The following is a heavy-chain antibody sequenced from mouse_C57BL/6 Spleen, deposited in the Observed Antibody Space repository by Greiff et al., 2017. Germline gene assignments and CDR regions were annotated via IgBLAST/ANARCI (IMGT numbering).Heavy chain of an antibody. CDR1: GYTFTSYW. D-gene: IGHD4-1*01. CDR2: IHPNSGST. V-gene: IGHV1-64*01. CDR3: ARGGTGTFAY. Sequence: QVQLQQPGAELVKPGASVTLSCKASGYTFTSYWMHWVKQRPGQGLEWIGMIHPNSGSTNYNEKFKSKATLTVDKSSSTAYMQLSSLTSEDSAVYYCARGGTGTFAYWGQGTLVTVSA. J-gene: IGHJ3*01.